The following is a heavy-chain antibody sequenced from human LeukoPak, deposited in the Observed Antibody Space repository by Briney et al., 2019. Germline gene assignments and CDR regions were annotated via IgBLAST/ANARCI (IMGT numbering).Heavy chain of an antibody. CDR2: INSDGSST. D-gene: IGHD5-24*01. Sequence: PGGSLRLSCAASGFTFSNFWMHWVRQAPGRGLVWVSRINSDGSSTSYADSVKGRFTISRDNAKNTLYLQMNSLRAEDTAVYYCARLWGLQSNAFDIWGQGTMVTVSS. J-gene: IGHJ3*02. CDR3: ARLWGLQSNAFDI. CDR1: GFTFSNFW. V-gene: IGHV3-74*01.